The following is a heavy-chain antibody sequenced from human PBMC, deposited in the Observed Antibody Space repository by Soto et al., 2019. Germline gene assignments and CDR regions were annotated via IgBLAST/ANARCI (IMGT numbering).Heavy chain of an antibody. CDR1: GFTFSSYA. V-gene: IGHV3-23*01. Sequence: GGSLSLSCAASGFTFSSYAMSWVRQAPGKGLEWVSAISGSGGSTYYADSVKGRFTISRDNSKNTLYLQMNSLRAEDTAVYYCAKKQWLENYFDYWGQGTLVTVSS. CDR2: ISGSGGST. D-gene: IGHD6-19*01. J-gene: IGHJ4*02. CDR3: AKKQWLENYFDY.